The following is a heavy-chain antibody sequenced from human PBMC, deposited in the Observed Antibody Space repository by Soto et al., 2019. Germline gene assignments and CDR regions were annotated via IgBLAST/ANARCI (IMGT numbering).Heavy chain of an antibody. V-gene: IGHV4-30-4*01. CDR2: IYSTGSS. J-gene: IGHJ4*02. D-gene: IGHD3-16*01. CDR3: ARVRPTLYRQYYFDY. CDR1: GGSISSGNYY. Sequence: PSETLSLTCTVSGGSISSGNYYWSWIRQSPGKGLEWIGYIYSTGSSYYNPSLRSRVSMSMDTSKNPFSLRLRSLTAADTAVYFCARVRPTLYRQYYFDYWGQGTPVTGSS.